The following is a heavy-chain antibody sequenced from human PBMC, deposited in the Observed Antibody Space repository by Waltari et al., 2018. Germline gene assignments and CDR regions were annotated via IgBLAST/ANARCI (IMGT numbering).Heavy chain of an antibody. J-gene: IGHJ6*02. CDR1: GFKFSAYA. D-gene: IGHD6-19*01. CDR2: IGSSSSFM. V-gene: IGHV3-21*02. Sequence: EVQLVESGGGLVKPGGSLRLSCVASGFKFSAYAMIWVRQAPGKGLEWVSSIGSSSSFMDYADSVRGRFTVSRDNAKNTLYLQMDTLRAEDTAVYYCAREGAEQWVVEDYGMDVWGQGTTVTVSS. CDR3: AREGAEQWVVEDYGMDV.